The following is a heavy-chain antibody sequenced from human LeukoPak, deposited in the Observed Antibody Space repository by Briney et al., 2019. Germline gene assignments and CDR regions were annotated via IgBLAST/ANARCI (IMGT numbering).Heavy chain of an antibody. CDR1: GFTFSSYW. J-gene: IGHJ4*02. Sequence: GGSLRLSCAASGFTFSSYWMHWVRQAPGKGLVWVSRINSDGSSTSYADSVKGRFTISRDNSKNTLYLQMNSLRAEDTAVYYCARSRIVGATEGLDYWGQGTLVTVSS. CDR2: INSDGSST. D-gene: IGHD1-26*01. CDR3: ARSRIVGATEGLDY. V-gene: IGHV3-74*01.